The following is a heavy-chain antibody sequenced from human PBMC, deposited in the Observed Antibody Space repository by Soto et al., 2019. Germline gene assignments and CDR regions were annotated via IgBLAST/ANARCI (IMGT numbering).Heavy chain of an antibody. V-gene: IGHV2-5*01. D-gene: IGHD6-6*01. CDR2: IYWSGDE. J-gene: IGHJ3*02. CDR1: GFSLSTSGVG. Sequence: KESGPTLVKPTQTLTLTCSFSGFSLSTSGVGVGWIRQSPGKALEWLALIYWSGDEHYRPSLKSRLSIIKDTSKTHVVLIMTDMDPVDTATYYCARGLATLPVFAFDICGQGIMVTVSS. CDR3: ARGLATLPVFAFDI.